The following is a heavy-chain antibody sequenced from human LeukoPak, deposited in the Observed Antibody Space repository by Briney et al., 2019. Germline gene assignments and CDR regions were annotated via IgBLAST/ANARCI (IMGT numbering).Heavy chain of an antibody. D-gene: IGHD5-18*01. V-gene: IGHV6-1*01. J-gene: IGHJ4*02. CDR3: AGGVDTDLHY. CDR1: GDSVSSNSAA. Sequence: SQTLSLTCAISGDSVSSNSAAWNWIRQSPSRGLEWLGRTYYRSKWSSNYAVSVKSRITIHPDTSKNQFSLQLNSVTPEDTAVYYCAGGVDTDLHYWGQGTLVTDSS. CDR2: TYYRSKWSS.